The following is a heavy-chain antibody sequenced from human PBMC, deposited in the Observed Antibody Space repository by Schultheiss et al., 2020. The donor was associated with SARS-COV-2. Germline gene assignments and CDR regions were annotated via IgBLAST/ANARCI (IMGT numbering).Heavy chain of an antibody. D-gene: IGHD6-6*01. CDR3: ARAASVGSSRGYYMDV. CDR1: GGSISSYY. Sequence: SETLSLTCTVSGGSISSYYWSWIRQPPGKGLEWIGYIYYSGSTNYNPSLKSRVTISVDTSKNQFSLKLSSVTAADTAVYYCARAASVGSSRGYYMDVWGKGTTVTVSS. J-gene: IGHJ6*03. CDR2: IYYSGST. V-gene: IGHV4-59*12.